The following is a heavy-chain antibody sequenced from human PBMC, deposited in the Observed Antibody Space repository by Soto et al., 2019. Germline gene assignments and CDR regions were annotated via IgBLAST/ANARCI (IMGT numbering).Heavy chain of an antibody. CDR1: GYSFTNYW. Sequence: LGESLKISCKGLGYSFTNYWISWVRQMPGKGLEWMGRIDPSDSYINYSPSFQGHVTISADKSFSTAYLQWNSLKASDTAIYYCARHGRNCYSTICYFIPDHWGQGTLVTVSS. CDR3: ARHGRNCYSTICYFIPDH. CDR2: IDPSDSYI. V-gene: IGHV5-10-1*01. J-gene: IGHJ4*02. D-gene: IGHD2-2*01.